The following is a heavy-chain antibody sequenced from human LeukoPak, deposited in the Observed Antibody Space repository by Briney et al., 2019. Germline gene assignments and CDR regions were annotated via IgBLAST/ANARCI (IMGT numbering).Heavy chain of an antibody. J-gene: IGHJ4*02. D-gene: IGHD3-10*01. CDR2: INPNSGGT. Sequence: SSVKVSCKASGYTFTGYYMHWVRQAPGQGLDWMGWINPNSGGTNYAQKFQGRVTMTKDKSISTAYMELSRLRSDDTAVYYCERHSGSGSFPFNYWGPGTLVTVSS. V-gene: IGHV1-2*02. CDR3: ERHSGSGSFPFNY. CDR1: GYTFTGYY.